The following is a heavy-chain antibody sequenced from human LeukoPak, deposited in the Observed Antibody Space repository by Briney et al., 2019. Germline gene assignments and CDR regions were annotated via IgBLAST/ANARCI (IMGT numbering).Heavy chain of an antibody. D-gene: IGHD3-9*01. V-gene: IGHV1-2*02. CDR2: INPNSGGT. CDR3: ASPMDDILTGYPTN. J-gene: IGHJ4*02. CDR1: GYTFSGYY. Sequence: ASVKVSCKASGYTFSGYYIHWVRQAPGHGLEWMGWINPNSGGTNYAQKFQGRVTLTRDTSTNTAYMELSRPRSDDTAVYYCASPMDDILTGYPTNWGQGTLVTVSS.